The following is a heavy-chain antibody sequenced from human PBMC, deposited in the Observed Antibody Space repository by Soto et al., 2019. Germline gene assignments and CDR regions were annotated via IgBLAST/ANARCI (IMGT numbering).Heavy chain of an antibody. V-gene: IGHV3-53*01. CDR1: GFTVSDDH. CDR3: ARDDAGFDI. J-gene: IGHJ3*02. Sequence: GGSLRLSCAACGFTVSDDHISWVRQAPGKGPEWVSVIYYGGTTYYADSVQGRFTISRDKSKNTLYLQMNDLRADDTAVYYCARDDAGFDILGQGTMLTV. CDR2: IYYGGTT.